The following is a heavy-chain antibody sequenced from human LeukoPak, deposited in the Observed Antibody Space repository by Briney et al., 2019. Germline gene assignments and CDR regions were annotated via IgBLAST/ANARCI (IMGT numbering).Heavy chain of an antibody. J-gene: IGHJ5*02. V-gene: IGHV3-30*02. CDR2: IRYDGSNK. Sequence: PGGSLRLSCAASGFTFSTYGMNWVSQAPGKGLEWVAFIRYDGSNKYYADSVKGRFTISRDNSKNTLYLQMNSLRVEDTAVYYCAKDYNILTGYYVNWFDPWGQGTLVTVSS. CDR1: GFTFSTYG. CDR3: AKDYNILTGYYVNWFDP. D-gene: IGHD3-9*01.